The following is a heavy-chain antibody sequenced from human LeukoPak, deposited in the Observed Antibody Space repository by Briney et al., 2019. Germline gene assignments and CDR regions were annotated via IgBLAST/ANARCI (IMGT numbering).Heavy chain of an antibody. Sequence: SETLSLTCAVYSGSFRGYYWSWIRQPPGKGLEWIGEINHSGSTNYNPSLKSRVTISVDTSKNQFSLKLSSVTAADTAVYYCARGRGSYFDYWGQGTLVTVSS. V-gene: IGHV4-34*01. D-gene: IGHD5-12*01. J-gene: IGHJ4*02. CDR2: INHSGST. CDR3: ARGRGSYFDY. CDR1: SGSFRGYY.